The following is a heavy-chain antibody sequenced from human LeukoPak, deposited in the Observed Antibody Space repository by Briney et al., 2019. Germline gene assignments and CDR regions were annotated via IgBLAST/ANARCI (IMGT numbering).Heavy chain of an antibody. J-gene: IGHJ4*02. Sequence: SETLSLTCTVSGGSISSGGYYWSWIRQHPGKGLEWIGYIYYSGSTYYNPSLKSRVTISVDTSNNQFSLKLSSVTAADTAVYYCARVYCSSTSCNLDYWGQGTLVTVSS. CDR2: IYYSGST. CDR1: GGSISSGGYY. D-gene: IGHD2-2*01. V-gene: IGHV4-31*03. CDR3: ARVYCSSTSCNLDY.